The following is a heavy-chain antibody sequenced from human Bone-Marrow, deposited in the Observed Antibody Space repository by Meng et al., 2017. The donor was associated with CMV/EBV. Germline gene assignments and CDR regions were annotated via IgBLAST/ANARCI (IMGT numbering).Heavy chain of an antibody. CDR1: GGTFSSYA. V-gene: IGHV1-69*10. CDR2: IIPILGIA. J-gene: IGHJ4*02. D-gene: IGHD3-16*02. Sequence: SVKVSCKASGGTFSSYAISWVRQAPGQGLEWMGGIIPILGIANYAQKFQGRVTITADKSTSTAYMELSSLRSDDTAVYYCARGTDHKGIARLSYPLDYWGQGTLVTVSS. CDR3: ARGTDHKGIARLSYPLDY.